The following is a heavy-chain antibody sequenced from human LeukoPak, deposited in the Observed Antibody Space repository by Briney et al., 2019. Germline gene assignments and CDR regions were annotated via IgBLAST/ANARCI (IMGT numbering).Heavy chain of an antibody. CDR1: GGSISSGGYS. Sequence: PSQTLSLTCAVSGGSISSGGYSYNWIRQPPGKGLEWIGYIYYSGSTNYNPSLKSRVTISVDTSKNQFSLKLSSVTAADTAVYYCARVTSDYYYMDVWGKGTTVTISS. V-gene: IGHV4-30-4*07. CDR2: IYYSGST. J-gene: IGHJ6*03. CDR3: ARVTSDYYYMDV.